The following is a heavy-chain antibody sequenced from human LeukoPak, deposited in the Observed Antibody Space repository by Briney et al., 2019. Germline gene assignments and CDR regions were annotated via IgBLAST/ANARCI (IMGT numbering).Heavy chain of an antibody. CDR1: GYTFTSYG. CDR3: ARPRIRDNWFDP. V-gene: IGHV1-18*01. CDR2: ISAYNGNT. Sequence: ASVKVSCKASGYTFTSYGISWVRQAPGQGLEWMGWISAYNGNTKYSQKFQGRVTITRDTSASTAYMELSSLRSEDTAVYYCARPRIRDNWFDPWGQGTLVTVSS. J-gene: IGHJ5*02. D-gene: IGHD1-14*01.